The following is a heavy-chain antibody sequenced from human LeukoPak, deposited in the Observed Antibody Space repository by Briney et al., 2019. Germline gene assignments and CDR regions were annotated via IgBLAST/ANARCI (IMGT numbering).Heavy chain of an antibody. CDR1: GFTFSSYD. CDR2: TRHDGSNK. CDR3: ARRPVLAYCGGDCGIVDY. D-gene: IGHD2-21*02. V-gene: IGHV3-30*02. J-gene: IGHJ4*02. Sequence: GGSLRLSCAASGFTFSSYDIHWVRQAPGKGLEWVAFTRHDGSNKHYADSVRGRFTISRDNAKNSLYLQMNSLRAEDTAVYYCARRPVLAYCGGDCGIVDYWGQGTLVTVSS.